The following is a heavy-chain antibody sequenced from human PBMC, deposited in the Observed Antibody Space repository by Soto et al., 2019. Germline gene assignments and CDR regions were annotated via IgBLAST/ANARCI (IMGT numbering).Heavy chain of an antibody. J-gene: IGHJ6*02. D-gene: IGHD2-2*01. CDR1: GGSISSYY. V-gene: IGHV4-59*01. Sequence: QVQLQESGPGLVKPSETLSLTCTVSGGSISSYYWSWIRQPPGKGLEWIGYIYYIVSTNYNPSLKSRVTISVDTSKSQFSLKLSSVTAEDTAVYYWARGPPPAAPKNKNYYGMDVWGQRSTVTVS. CDR3: ARGPPPAAPKNKNYYGMDV. CDR2: IYYIVST.